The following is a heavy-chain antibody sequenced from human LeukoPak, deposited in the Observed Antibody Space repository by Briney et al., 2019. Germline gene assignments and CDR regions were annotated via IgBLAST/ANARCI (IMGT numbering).Heavy chain of an antibody. CDR2: ISYDGNSK. CDR3: AKDEGLRFLKWLFSY. D-gene: IGHD3-3*01. CDR1: GFTFSNYA. Sequence: GGSLRLSCAASGFTFSNYALHWVRQAPGKGLEWVALISYDGNSKYYAHSVKGRFTISRDTPKNTLYLQMNSLRAEDTAVYYCAKDEGLRFLKWLFSYWGQGTLVTVSS. J-gene: IGHJ4*02. V-gene: IGHV3-30-3*01.